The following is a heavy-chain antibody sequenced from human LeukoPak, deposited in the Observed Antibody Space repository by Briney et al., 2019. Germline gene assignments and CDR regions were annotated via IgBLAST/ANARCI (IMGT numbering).Heavy chain of an antibody. D-gene: IGHD2-15*01. J-gene: IGHJ4*02. CDR1: GFTFSSYG. Sequence: GGSLRLSCAASGFTFSSYGMHWVRQAPGKGLEWVAVISYDGSNKYYADSVKGRFTISRDNSKSTLCLQMNSLRAEDTAVYYCAKQLGYCSDGSCYFPYWGQGTLVTVSS. V-gene: IGHV3-30*18. CDR3: AKQLGYCSDGSCYFPY. CDR2: ISYDGSNK.